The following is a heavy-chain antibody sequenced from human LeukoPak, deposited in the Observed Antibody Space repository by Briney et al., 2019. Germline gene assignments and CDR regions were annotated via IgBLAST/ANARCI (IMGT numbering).Heavy chain of an antibody. CDR1: GFTFDGYG. CDR3: ARVMPEVAFDI. V-gene: IGHV3-20*04. D-gene: IGHD2-2*01. Sequence: GGSLRLSCAASGFTFDGYGMSWVRQAPGKGLEWVSGINWNGGSTRYADSVKGRFTITRHNAKNSLYLQMNSLRAEDTALYYCARVMPEVAFDIWGQGTMVTVSS. J-gene: IGHJ3*02. CDR2: INWNGGST.